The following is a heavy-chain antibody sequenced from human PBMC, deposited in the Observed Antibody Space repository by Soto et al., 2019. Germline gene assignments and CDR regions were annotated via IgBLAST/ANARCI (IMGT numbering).Heavy chain of an antibody. CDR1: GDSISSGDYY. CDR2: IYYSGNT. V-gene: IGHV4-30-4*01. D-gene: IGHD3-3*01. Sequence: SETLSLTCTVSGDSISSGDYYWSWIRQPPGKGLEWIGCIYYSGNTYYTPSLKRRFSISVDTSKNQFSLQLSSVTVADTAVYYLARHRHRIAISYGCGQGSLV. J-gene: IGHJ4*02. CDR3: ARHRHRIAISYG.